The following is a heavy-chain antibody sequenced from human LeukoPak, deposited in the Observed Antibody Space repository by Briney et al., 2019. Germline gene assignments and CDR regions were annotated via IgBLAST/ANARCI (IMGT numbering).Heavy chain of an antibody. D-gene: IGHD3-3*01. J-gene: IGHJ4*02. Sequence: GGSLRLSCAASGFTFSSYGTHWVRQAPGKGLEWVAVISYDGSNKYYADSVKGRFTISRDNSKSTLYLQMNSLRTEDTAVYYCAKDRDKFWSGSQVWGQGTLVTVSS. CDR1: GFTFSSYG. V-gene: IGHV3-30*18. CDR3: AKDRDKFWSGSQV. CDR2: ISYDGSNK.